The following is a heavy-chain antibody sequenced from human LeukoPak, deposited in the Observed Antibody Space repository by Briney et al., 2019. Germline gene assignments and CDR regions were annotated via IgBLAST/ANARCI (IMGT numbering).Heavy chain of an antibody. CDR3: ARERAVAGLDY. CDR2: INHSGSP. D-gene: IGHD6-19*01. Sequence: PSETLSLTCAVYGGSFSGYYWSWIRQPPGKGLEWIGEINHSGSPNSNPSLKSRVTIEVDTSKNQFSLKMSSVTAADTAVYYCARERAVAGLDYWGQGTLVTVSA. CDR1: GGSFSGYY. J-gene: IGHJ4*02. V-gene: IGHV4-34*01.